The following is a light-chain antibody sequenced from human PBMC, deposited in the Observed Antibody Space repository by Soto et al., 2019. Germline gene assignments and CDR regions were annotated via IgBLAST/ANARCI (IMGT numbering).Light chain of an antibody. CDR3: SSFTSSTTNV. CDR1: SSDIGAYNH. J-gene: IGLJ1*01. V-gene: IGLV2-14*01. Sequence: QSALTQPASVSGSPGQSITISCSGTSSDIGAYNHVSWYQQDPGEVPKLIIFNVNNRPSGVSSRFSGSKSGNTASLTISGLRAEDEADYYCSSFTSSTTNVFGSGTKLTVL. CDR2: NVN.